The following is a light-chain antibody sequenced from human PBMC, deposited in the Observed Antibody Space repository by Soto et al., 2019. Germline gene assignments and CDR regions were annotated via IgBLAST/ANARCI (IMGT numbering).Light chain of an antibody. Sequence: VLTQSPATLSLSPGERATLSCRASQSVKSSYLAWYQHKPGQAPRLLIYGTSSRATGIPDRFSGSGSGTDFTLTISRLEPEDFAVYYCQQYGSSITFGQGTKVDIK. CDR2: GTS. V-gene: IGKV3-20*01. CDR1: QSVKSSY. J-gene: IGKJ1*01. CDR3: QQYGSSIT.